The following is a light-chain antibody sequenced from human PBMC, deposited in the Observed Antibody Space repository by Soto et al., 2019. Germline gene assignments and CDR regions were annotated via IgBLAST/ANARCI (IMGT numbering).Light chain of an antibody. J-gene: IGLJ1*01. CDR3: SSFIDSSAYV. Sequence: QSALTQPASVSGSPGQSITISCSGTSSDIYDSASVSWYQQHPGKAPKLIIFALSNRPSGVSHRFSGSRSANTASLTISGLQAEDEADYYCSSFIDSSAYVFGTGTKLTVL. CDR1: SSDIYDSAS. CDR2: ALS. V-gene: IGLV2-14*01.